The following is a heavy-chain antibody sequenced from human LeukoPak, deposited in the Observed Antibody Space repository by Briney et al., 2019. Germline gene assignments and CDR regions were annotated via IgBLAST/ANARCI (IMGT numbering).Heavy chain of an antibody. Sequence: GGSLRLSCAASGFTFSSYGMHWVRQAPGKGLEWVAVISYDGSNKYYADSVKGRFTISRDNSKNTLYLQMNSLRAEDTAVYYCAKLSGSADYWGQGTLVTVSS. D-gene: IGHD3-10*01. CDR3: AKLSGSADY. J-gene: IGHJ4*02. CDR1: GFTFSSYG. CDR2: ISYDGSNK. V-gene: IGHV3-30*18.